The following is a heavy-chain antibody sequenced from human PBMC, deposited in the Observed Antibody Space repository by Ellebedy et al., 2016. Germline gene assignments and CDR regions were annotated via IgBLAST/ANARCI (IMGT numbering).Heavy chain of an antibody. Sequence: SETLSLXXTVSGGSISSGDYYWSWIRQPPGKGLEWIGYIYNSGSTYYNPSLKSRVTISVDTSKNQFSLRLSSVTAADTAVYYCAAASSGYYDSSGYYRTYHYYGMDVWGQGTTVTVSS. D-gene: IGHD3-22*01. J-gene: IGHJ6*02. CDR3: AAASSGYYDSSGYYRTYHYYGMDV. CDR1: GGSISSGDYY. V-gene: IGHV4-30-4*01. CDR2: IYNSGST.